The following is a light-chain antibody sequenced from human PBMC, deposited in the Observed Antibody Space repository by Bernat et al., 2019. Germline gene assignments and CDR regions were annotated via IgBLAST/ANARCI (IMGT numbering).Light chain of an antibody. CDR1: QSISRY. CDR3: QQSYSSTWT. J-gene: IGKJ1*01. CDR2: AVS. V-gene: IGKV1-39*01. Sequence: DIQMTQSPSSLSASVGDSVTITCRASQSISRYLNWYQQQPGKAPKLLIYAVSSLHSGVSSRFSGRGSGTEFTLTIRSLRPEDYATYYCQQSYSSTWTFGQGTKVEI.